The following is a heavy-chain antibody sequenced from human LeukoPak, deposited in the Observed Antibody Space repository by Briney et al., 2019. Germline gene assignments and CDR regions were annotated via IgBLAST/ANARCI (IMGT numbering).Heavy chain of an antibody. D-gene: IGHD2-2*01. CDR2: IIPILGIA. J-gene: IGHJ4*02. V-gene: IGHV1-69*10. Sequence: SVKVSCKASGGTFSSYAISWVRQAPGQGLEWMGQIIPILGIANYAQKFQGRVTITADKSTSTAYMELSSLRSEDTALYYCAREDYCSRTSCYFRYWGQGTLVTVSS. CDR3: AREDYCSRTSCYFRY. CDR1: GGTFSSYA.